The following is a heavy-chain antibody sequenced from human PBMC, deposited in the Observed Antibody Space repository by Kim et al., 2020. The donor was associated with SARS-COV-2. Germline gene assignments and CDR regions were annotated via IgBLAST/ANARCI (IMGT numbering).Heavy chain of an antibody. CDR1: GFTFSSYG. D-gene: IGHD3-22*01. J-gene: IGHJ4*02. CDR3: ARALYDSSHYSIRPIDY. V-gene: IGHV3-33*01. CDR2: IWSDGSNK. Sequence: GGSLRLSCVASGFTFSSYGMHWVRQAPGKGLEWVAVIWSDGSNKYYADSVKDRFTISRDNSKNTLYLQMNSLRGEDTGVFHCARALYDSSHYSIRPIDYWGRGTLVTVSS.